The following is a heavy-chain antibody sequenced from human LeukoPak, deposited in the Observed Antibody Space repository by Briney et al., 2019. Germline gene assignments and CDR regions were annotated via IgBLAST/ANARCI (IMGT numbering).Heavy chain of an antibody. CDR3: ARENYGSGSYFRYGMDV. V-gene: IGHV3-30-3*01. D-gene: IGHD3-10*01. CDR2: ISYDGSNK. Sequence: GGSLRLSCAASGFTFSSYAMHWVRQAPGKGLEWVAVISYDGSNKYYADSVKGRFTISRDNSKNTLYLQMNSLRAEDTAVYYCARENYGSGSYFRYGMDVWGQGTTVTVSS. CDR1: GFTFSSYA. J-gene: IGHJ6*02.